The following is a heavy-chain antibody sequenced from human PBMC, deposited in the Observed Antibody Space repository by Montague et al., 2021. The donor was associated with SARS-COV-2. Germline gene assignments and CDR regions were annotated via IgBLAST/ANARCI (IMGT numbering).Heavy chain of an antibody. J-gene: IGHJ6*03. Sequence: SETLSLTCAVYGASFSGYYWSWVRRSPGKGLEWIGDITHSGNTKYNPSLKSRVTMSVDTSKNQFSLTLTSVTAADAAVYYCARGLSGSYSGGWLPVALLDWYQYMDVWGRGITVTVSS. CDR2: ITHSGNT. D-gene: IGHD6-13*01. CDR1: GASFSGYY. V-gene: IGHV4-34*01. CDR3: ARGLSGSYSGGWLPVALLDWYQYMDV.